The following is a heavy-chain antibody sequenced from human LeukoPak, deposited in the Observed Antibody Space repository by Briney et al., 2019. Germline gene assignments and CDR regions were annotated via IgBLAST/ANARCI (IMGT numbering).Heavy chain of an antibody. CDR3: ARGIRYSGYFDY. V-gene: IGHV1-69*05. CDR1: GGTFSSFA. CDR2: IIPIFGKA. J-gene: IGHJ4*02. Sequence: ASVKVFCKASGGTFSSFAISWVRQAPGQGLEWMGGIIPIFGKANYAQKFQDRVTITTHESTSTAYMELSSLRSEDTAVYYCARGIRYSGYFDYWGQGTLVTVSS. D-gene: IGHD2-15*01.